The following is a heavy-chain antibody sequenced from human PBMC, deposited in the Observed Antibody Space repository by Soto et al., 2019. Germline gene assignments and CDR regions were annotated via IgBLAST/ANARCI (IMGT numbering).Heavy chain of an antibody. CDR1: GGSISSSNW. D-gene: IGHD5-12*01. J-gene: IGHJ4*02. V-gene: IGHV4-4*02. Sequence: PSQTLSLTCAVSGGSISSSNWWSWVRQPPGKGLEWIGEIYHSGSTNYNPSLKSRVTISVDKSKNQFSLKLSSVTAAETAVYYRAREEEDGYNKLWDYWGQGTLVTISS. CDR3: AREEEDGYNKLWDY. CDR2: IYHSGST.